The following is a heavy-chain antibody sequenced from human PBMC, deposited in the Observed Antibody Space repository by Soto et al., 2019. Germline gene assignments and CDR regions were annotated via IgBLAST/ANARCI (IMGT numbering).Heavy chain of an antibody. J-gene: IGHJ5*02. Sequence: TLSLTCTVSGGSISSGGYYWSWIRQHPGKGLEWIGYIYYSGSTYYNPSLKSRVTISVDTSKNQFSLKLSSVTAADTAVYYCARGSNPRWFAPWGQGTLVTVSS. CDR2: IYYSGST. V-gene: IGHV4-31*03. CDR1: GGSISSGGYY. CDR3: ARGSNPRWFAP.